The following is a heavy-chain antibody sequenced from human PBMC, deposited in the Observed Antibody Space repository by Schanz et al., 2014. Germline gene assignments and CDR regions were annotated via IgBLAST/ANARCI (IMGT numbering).Heavy chain of an antibody. V-gene: IGHV1-46*01. D-gene: IGHD2-2*02. J-gene: IGHJ6*02. CDR2: INPSGGST. CDR3: ARGEGYCSRTNCYTTDGMDV. CDR1: GYTFTRYY. Sequence: QVQLVQSGAEVKKPGASVKVSCRASGYTFTRYYMHWVRQAPGQGLEWMGIINPSGGSTDYAQKFQGRVTMTRDTSISAAYMELNRLRFDDTAVYYCARGEGYCSRTNCYTTDGMDVWGQGNPGHRLL.